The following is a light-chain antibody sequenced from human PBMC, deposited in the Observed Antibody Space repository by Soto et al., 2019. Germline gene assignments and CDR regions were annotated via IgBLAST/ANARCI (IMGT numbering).Light chain of an antibody. Sequence: TKTPTHLTFSXXEGATVSCMASQRVSGSLTWYQQKPGQAPRLLISDSSNRATGISARFSGSGSGTDFTLTISILEPEDFAVYYCQQRSNWPQTVGQGTKLDIK. CDR2: DSS. CDR1: QRVSGS. J-gene: IGKJ1*01. V-gene: IGKV3-11*01. CDR3: QQRSNWPQT.